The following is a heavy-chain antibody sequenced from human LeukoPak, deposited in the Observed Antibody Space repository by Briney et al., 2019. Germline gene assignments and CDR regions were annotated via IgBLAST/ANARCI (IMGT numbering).Heavy chain of an antibody. J-gene: IGHJ4*02. Sequence: ASVKVSCKASGYTFTSYYMHWVRQAPGQGLEWMGIINPGGGNTSYAQKFQGRVTMTRDMSTRTVYMELSSLRAEDTAVYYCARQSLGASGLDHWGQGVLVTVSS. D-gene: IGHD1-26*01. CDR3: ARQSLGASGLDH. CDR1: GYTFTSYY. V-gene: IGHV1-46*01. CDR2: INPGGGNT.